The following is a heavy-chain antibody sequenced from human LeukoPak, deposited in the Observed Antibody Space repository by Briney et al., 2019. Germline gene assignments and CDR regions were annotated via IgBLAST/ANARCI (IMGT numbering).Heavy chain of an antibody. J-gene: IGHJ3*02. CDR1: VDSLFINGVA. D-gene: IGHD1-1*01. CDR3: ARGHNSAFDI. CDR2: TFCTSKCYN. Sequence: SQTLSLTFAISVDSLFINGVAWNWIRQSPLRGLEWLGSTFCTSKCYNEYAVYVRSRVTINPDTSKNQFSLQLSSLTPEDSAIYYCARGHNSAFDIWGQGTMVTVSS. V-gene: IGHV6-1*01.